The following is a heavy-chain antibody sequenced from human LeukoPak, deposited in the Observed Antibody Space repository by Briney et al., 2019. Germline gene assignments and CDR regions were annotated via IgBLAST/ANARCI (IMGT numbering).Heavy chain of an antibody. CDR3: ATYSGSYPSDFDY. J-gene: IGHJ4*02. D-gene: IGHD1-26*01. V-gene: IGHV1-2*02. CDR1: GYTFTGYY. CDR2: INPNSGGT. Sequence: GASVNVSCKASGYTFTGYYMHWVRQAPGQGLEWMGWINPNSGGTNYAQKFQGRVTMTRDTSISTAYMELSRLRSDDTAVYYCATYSGSYPSDFDYWGQGAMVTDSS.